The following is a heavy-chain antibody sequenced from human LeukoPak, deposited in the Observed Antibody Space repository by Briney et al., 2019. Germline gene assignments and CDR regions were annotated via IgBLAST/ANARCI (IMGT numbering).Heavy chain of an antibody. Sequence: PSETLSLTCTVSGGSITNYYWSWIRQPPGKGLEWIAYMYDSGNSNYNPSLKSRVNTSVDTSKNQFSLTLSSVIAADTAVYFCARARRIWYGTDYYYYMDVWGKGTTVTVSS. CDR3: ARARRIWYGTDYYYYMDV. V-gene: IGHV4-59*01. CDR1: GGSITNYY. D-gene: IGHD1/OR15-1a*01. J-gene: IGHJ6*03. CDR2: MYDSGNS.